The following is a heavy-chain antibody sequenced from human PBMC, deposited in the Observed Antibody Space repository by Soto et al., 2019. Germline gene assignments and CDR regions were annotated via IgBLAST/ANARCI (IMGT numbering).Heavy chain of an antibody. CDR2: IYSGGST. J-gene: IGHJ4*02. CDR3: ARDQGYCSGGSCYSFSFDY. V-gene: IGHV3-66*01. Sequence: EVQLVESGGGLVQPGGSLRLSCAASGFTVSSNYMSWVRQAPGKGLEWGSVIYSGGSTYYAESVKGRFTISRDNSKNTLYLQMNRLRAEDTAVYYCARDQGYCSGGSCYSFSFDYWGQGTLVTVSS. D-gene: IGHD2-15*01. CDR1: GFTVSSNY.